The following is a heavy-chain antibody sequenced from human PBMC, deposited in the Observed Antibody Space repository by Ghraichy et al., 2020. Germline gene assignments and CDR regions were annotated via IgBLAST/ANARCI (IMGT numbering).Heavy chain of an antibody. CDR3: ARQSVALDF. V-gene: IGHV4-39*01. J-gene: IGHJ4*02. D-gene: IGHD5/OR15-5a*01. Sequence: SETLSLTCTVFGASITSSEYSWCWIRQPPVNGMEWIGSLYYTGYAHYNPSLKSRVTISLDTSKKQFSLRLRSVTAADTAMYYCARQSVALDFWGQGILVAVSS. CDR2: LYYTGYA. CDR1: GASITSSEYS.